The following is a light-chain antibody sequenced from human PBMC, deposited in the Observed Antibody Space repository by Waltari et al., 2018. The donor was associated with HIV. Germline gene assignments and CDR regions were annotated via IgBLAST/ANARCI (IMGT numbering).Light chain of an antibody. Sequence: DIQMTQSPSTLSASVGDRVTITCRASQSINTYLAWYQQKPGKAPKLLIYKESSLQSGVPSRFSGSGSGTEFTLTISSLQPDDFASYYCQQYSFYSGTFGQGTKVEIK. CDR2: KES. J-gene: IGKJ1*01. CDR1: QSINTY. V-gene: IGKV1-5*03. CDR3: QQYSFYSGT.